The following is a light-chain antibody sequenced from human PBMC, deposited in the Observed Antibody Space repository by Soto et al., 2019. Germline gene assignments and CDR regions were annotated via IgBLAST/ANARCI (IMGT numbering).Light chain of an antibody. V-gene: IGKV4-1*01. CDR3: QQHYSTPRT. CDR2: WAC. Sequence: DIVMTQSPDSLAVSLGERATINCKSSQSVLYSSDNKNYLAWYQQKPGQPPKLLIYWACTRESGVPDRFSGSGCGTDFTLTISSLQAEDVAVYYYQQHYSTPRTFGQGTKVEIK. CDR1: QSVLYSSDNKNY. J-gene: IGKJ1*01.